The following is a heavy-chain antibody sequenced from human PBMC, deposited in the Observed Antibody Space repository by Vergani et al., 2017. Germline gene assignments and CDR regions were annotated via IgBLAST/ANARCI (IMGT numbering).Heavy chain of an antibody. CDR1: EFTFSDVW. CDR2: IKSNADGGSA. V-gene: IGHV3-15*01. Sequence: EGQLVESGGGLVKPVGSLRLSCAASEFTFSDVWMSWVRQAPGKGLEWVARIKSNADGGSADYAASVKGRFIISRDDSKNFLYLQMTSLKIEDTALYFCTAEKEVAFYYSYYHMDVWGKGTTVTVSS. CDR3: TAEKEVAFYYSYYHMDV. J-gene: IGHJ6*03. D-gene: IGHD2-21*01.